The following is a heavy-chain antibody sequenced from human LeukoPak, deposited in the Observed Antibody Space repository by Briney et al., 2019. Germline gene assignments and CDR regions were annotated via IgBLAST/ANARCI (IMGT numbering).Heavy chain of an antibody. CDR2: INHSGST. CDR3: ARGGITIFGVVIIRGFDP. J-gene: IGHJ5*02. V-gene: IGHV4-34*01. CDR1: GGSFSGYY. D-gene: IGHD3-3*01. Sequence: SETLSLTCAVYGGSFSGYYWSWIRQPPGKGLEWIGEINHSGSTYYNPSLKSRVTISVDTSKNQFSLKLSSVTAADTAVYYCARGGITIFGVVIIRGFDPWGQGTLVTVSS.